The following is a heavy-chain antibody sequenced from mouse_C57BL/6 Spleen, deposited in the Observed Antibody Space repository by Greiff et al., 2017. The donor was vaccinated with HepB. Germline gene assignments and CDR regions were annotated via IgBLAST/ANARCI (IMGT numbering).Heavy chain of an antibody. J-gene: IGHJ2*01. CDR1: GYTCTSYG. CDR2: TNPTNGRT. D-gene: IGHD1-1*01. Sequence: QLQQPEAEQRPAGASVKMSSKASGYTCTSYGMHWVKQRLGQGLEWFAETNPTNGRTYYNEKFKSKATLTVAKSSSTADMLLSGPTFADSAVYDCARIKKIVATYVDYWGQGTTRTVSS. V-gene: IGHV1S81*02. CDR3: ARIKKIVATYVDY.